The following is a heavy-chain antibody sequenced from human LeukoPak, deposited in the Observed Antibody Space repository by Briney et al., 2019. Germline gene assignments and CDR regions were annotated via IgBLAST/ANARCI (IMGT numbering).Heavy chain of an antibody. CDR1: GFTFSSYS. CDR2: ISSSSSTV. CDR3: ARGPIGGVILGTALGYFDP. V-gene: IGHV3-48*01. Sequence: PGGSLRLSCAASGFTFSSYSMNWVRQAPGKGLEWVSYISSSSSTVYYADSVKGRFTISRDNAKNSLYLQMNSLRAEDTAVYYCARGPIGGVILGTALGYFDPWGQGTLVTVSS. D-gene: IGHD2/OR15-2a*01. J-gene: IGHJ5*02.